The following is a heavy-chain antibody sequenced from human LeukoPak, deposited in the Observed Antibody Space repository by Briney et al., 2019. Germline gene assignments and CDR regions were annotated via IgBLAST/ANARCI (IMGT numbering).Heavy chain of an antibody. CDR3: ASSGSYRFDY. J-gene: IGHJ4*02. V-gene: IGHV3-48*02. CDR1: GFTFSSYS. CDR2: ITASGTAM. D-gene: IGHD1-26*01. Sequence: GGSLRLSCAASGFTFSSYSMNWVRQAPGKGLEWVSHITASGTAMFYADSVKGRFTISRGNAKNSLYLQMNSLRDEDTAVYYCASSGSYRFDYWGQGTLVTVSS.